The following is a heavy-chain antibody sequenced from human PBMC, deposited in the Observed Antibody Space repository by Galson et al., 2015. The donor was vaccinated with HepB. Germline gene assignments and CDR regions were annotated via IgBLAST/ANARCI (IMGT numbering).Heavy chain of an antibody. CDR1: GFTFSSYS. CDR2: ISSSSSTI. D-gene: IGHD2-2*01. Sequence: SLRLSCAASGFTFSSYSMNWVRQAPGKGLEWVSYISSSSSTIYYADSVKGRFTISRDNAKNSLYLQMNSLRAEDTAVYYCARDYSVVVPAAPYWGQGTLVTVSS. J-gene: IGHJ4*02. V-gene: IGHV3-48*01. CDR3: ARDYSVVVPAAPY.